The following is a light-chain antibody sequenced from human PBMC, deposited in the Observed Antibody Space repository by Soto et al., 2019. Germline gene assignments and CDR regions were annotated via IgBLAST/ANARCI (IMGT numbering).Light chain of an antibody. CDR3: QHSYDTPLT. CDR2: AAS. V-gene: IGKV1-39*01. J-gene: IGKJ4*01. Sequence: DIQMTQSPSTLSGSVGDRVTITCRASQSISSYLNWYQQKPGKAPKLLIYAASSLQSGVPSRFSGSGSGTDFTLTISSLQPEDFATYYCQHSYDTPLTFGGGTKVDIK. CDR1: QSISSY.